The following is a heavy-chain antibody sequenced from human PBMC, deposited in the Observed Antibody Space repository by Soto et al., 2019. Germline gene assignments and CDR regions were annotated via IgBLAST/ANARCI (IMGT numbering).Heavy chain of an antibody. CDR1: VGSFSAYY. CDR2: INHSGGT. CDR3: ARGTLAAYFDY. Sequence: SETLALTCSVYVGSFSAYYWSWIRQPPGKGLEWIGEINHSGGTSYNPSLKSRVTISVDTSKSQFSLKLSSVTAADTAVYYCARGTLAAYFDYWGQGNVVTGSS. D-gene: IGHD1-1*01. V-gene: IGHV4-34*01. J-gene: IGHJ4*02.